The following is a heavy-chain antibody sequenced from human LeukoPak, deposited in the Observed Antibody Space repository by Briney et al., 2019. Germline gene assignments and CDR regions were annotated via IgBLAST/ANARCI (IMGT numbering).Heavy chain of an antibody. J-gene: IGHJ4*02. CDR1: GYSISSGYY. CDR2: IYHSGST. Sequence: SETLSLTCAVSGYSISSGYYWGWIRQPPGKGLEWIGSIYHSGSTYHNPSLKSRVTISVDTSKNQFSLKLSSVTAADTAVYYCARDYDGGSYTFDYWGQGTLVTVSS. CDR3: ARDYDGGSYTFDY. D-gene: IGHD1-26*01. V-gene: IGHV4-38-2*02.